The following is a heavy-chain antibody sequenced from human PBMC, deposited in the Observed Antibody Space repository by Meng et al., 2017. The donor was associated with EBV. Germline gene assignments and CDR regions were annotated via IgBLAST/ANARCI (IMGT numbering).Heavy chain of an antibody. V-gene: IGHV2-5*02. D-gene: IGHD3-10*01. CDR3: AQSKYYSDSGDYSDYFDD. CDR1: GISRITSAVG. Sequence: ALSDVGPTLVQPPQSLLVTVHFSGISRITSAVGGGCIRHPPGNGLELLAVNCLDDAKRYSPSLENTLNITKDTCKNQVVRTNSNMDPLDTTTYFCAQSKYYSDSGDYSDYFDDWGQGTLVTVSS. CDR2: NCLDDAK. J-gene: IGHJ4*02.